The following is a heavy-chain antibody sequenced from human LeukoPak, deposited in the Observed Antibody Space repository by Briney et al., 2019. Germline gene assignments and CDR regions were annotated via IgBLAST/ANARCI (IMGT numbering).Heavy chain of an antibody. J-gene: IGHJ6*03. Sequence: ASVKVSCKASGGTFSSYAISWVRQAPGQGLEWMGGIIPIFGTANYAQKFQGRVTITADESTSTAYMELSSLRSEDTAVYYCATTMVRDPYYYYMDVWGKGTTVTISS. CDR3: ATTMVRDPYYYYMDV. V-gene: IGHV1-69*13. CDR1: GGTFSSYA. CDR2: IIPIFGTA. D-gene: IGHD3-10*01.